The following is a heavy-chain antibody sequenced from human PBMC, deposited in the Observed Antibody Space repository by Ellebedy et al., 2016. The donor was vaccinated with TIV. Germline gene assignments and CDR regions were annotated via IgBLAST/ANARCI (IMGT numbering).Heavy chain of an antibody. D-gene: IGHD3-3*01. CDR1: GGTFSSYA. CDR2: IIPIFGTA. J-gene: IGHJ6*02. V-gene: IGHV1-69*13. Sequence: SVKVSXKASGGTFSSYAISWVRQAPGQGLEWMGGIIPIFGTANYAQKFQGRVTITADESTSTAYMELSSLRSEDTAVYYCAREKITIFGVVPYVGGMDVWGQGTTVTVS. CDR3: AREKITIFGVVPYVGGMDV.